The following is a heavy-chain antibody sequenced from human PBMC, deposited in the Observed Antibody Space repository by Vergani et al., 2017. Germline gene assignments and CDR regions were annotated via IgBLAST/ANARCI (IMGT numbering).Heavy chain of an antibody. J-gene: IGHJ3*02. CDR3: ARDGGGSYLDHDAFDI. V-gene: IGHV1-69*12. CDR1: GGTFSSYA. Sequence: QVQLVQSGAEVKKPGSSVKVSCKASGGTFSSYAISWVRQAPGQGLEWMGGIIPIFGTANYAQKFQGRVTITADESTSTGYMGLSSLRSEDTAVYYCARDGGGSYLDHDAFDIWGQGTMVTVS. CDR2: IIPIFGTA. D-gene: IGHD1-26*01.